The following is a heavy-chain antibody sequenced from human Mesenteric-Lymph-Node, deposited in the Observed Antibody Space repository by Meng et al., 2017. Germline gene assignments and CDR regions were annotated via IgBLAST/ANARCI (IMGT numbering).Heavy chain of an antibody. J-gene: IGHJ4*02. CDR3: ARLGVVPGSRAFDY. CDR1: GSTFTSHG. D-gene: IGHD2-2*01. CDR2: MNPNSGNT. Sequence: ASVKVSCKASGSTFTSHGFSWVRQAPGQGLEWVGWMNPNSGNTGYAQNFQGRITMTRDTSISTAYMELSSLRSEDTAVYYCARLGVVPGSRAFDYWGQGTRVTVSS. V-gene: IGHV1-8*01.